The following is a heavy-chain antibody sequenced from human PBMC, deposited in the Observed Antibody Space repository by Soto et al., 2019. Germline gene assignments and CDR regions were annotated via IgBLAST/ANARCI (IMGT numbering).Heavy chain of an antibody. CDR1: GFTFSNYA. V-gene: IGHV3-30*04. J-gene: IGHJ4*02. CDR3: APHDFDY. Sequence: QVQLVESGGGVVQPGRSLRLSCAASGFTFSNYAMHWVRQAPGKGLEWVAIISDDGTKKYYADSVKGRFTISRDNSKNTLYWQLNSLRTEETAVYFCAPHDFDYWGQGTLVTVSS. CDR2: ISDDGTKK.